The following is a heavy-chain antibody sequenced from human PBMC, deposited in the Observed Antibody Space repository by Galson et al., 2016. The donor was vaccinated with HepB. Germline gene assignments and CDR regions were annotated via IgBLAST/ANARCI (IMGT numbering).Heavy chain of an antibody. Sequence: SLRLSCAASGFTFRSYAMHWVRQAPGKGLEWMAVISYDGRKKYYADSVKGRFTISRDNSKNTLYLLMNSLRSEDTAVYYCASFPIAATPIDFWGRGILVTVSS. CDR1: GFTFRSYA. CDR2: ISYDGRKK. V-gene: IGHV3-30*04. D-gene: IGHD2-15*01. J-gene: IGHJ4*02. CDR3: ASFPIAATPIDF.